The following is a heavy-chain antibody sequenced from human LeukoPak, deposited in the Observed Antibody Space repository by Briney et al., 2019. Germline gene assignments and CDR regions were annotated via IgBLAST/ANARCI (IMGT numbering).Heavy chain of an antibody. J-gene: IGHJ5*02. CDR2: IYSGGST. CDR1: GFTVSSNY. D-gene: IGHD2-2*01. Sequence: GGSLRLSCAASGFTVSSNYMSWVRQAPGKGLEWVSVIYSGGSTYYADSVKGRFTISRDDSKNTLYLQMNSLKTEDTAVYYCTTEPPMDFFVVLPAWGQGTLVTVSS. CDR3: TTEPPMDFFVVLPA. V-gene: IGHV3-66*01.